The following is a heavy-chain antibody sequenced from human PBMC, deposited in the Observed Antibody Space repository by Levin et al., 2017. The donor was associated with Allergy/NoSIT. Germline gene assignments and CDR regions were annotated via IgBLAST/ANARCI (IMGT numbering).Heavy chain of an antibody. Sequence: GESLKISCMASGYTVTSHDINWVRQATGQGLEWMGYMNPKSGNTGYAQKFQGRVTMTRNTSTSTAYMELSSLTSEDTAVYYCARGGMDYVAGDYWGQGTLVTVSS. D-gene: IGHD3-16*01. CDR2: MNPKSGNT. CDR3: ARGGMDYVAGDY. V-gene: IGHV1-8*01. CDR1: GYTVTSHD. J-gene: IGHJ4*02.